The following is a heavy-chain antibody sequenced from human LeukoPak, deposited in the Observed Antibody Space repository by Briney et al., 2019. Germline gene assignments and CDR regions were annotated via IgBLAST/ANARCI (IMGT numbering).Heavy chain of an antibody. V-gene: IGHV3-11*01. CDR1: GFTFSDYY. Sequence: GGSLRLSCTASGFTFSDYYMSWLRQTPGKGLEWVSYISSSGSTIYYADSVKGRFTISRDNAKNSLYLQMDSLRAEDTAVYYCAKDRSNYDLLTGYFMTWGQGTLVTVSS. CDR3: AKDRSNYDLLTGYFMT. CDR2: ISSSGSTI. D-gene: IGHD3-9*01. J-gene: IGHJ4*02.